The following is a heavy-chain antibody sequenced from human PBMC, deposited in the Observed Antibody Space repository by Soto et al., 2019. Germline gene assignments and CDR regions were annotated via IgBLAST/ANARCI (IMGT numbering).Heavy chain of an antibody. CDR1: GGSISSSSYY. CDR3: KLDFWSGYYVYYMDV. J-gene: IGHJ6*03. Sequence: PSETLSLTCTVSGGSISSSSYYWGWIRQPPGKGLEWIGSIYYSGSTYYNPSLKSRVTISVDTSKNQFSLKLSSVTAADTAVYYCKLDFWSGYYVYYMDVWGKGTTVTVSS. D-gene: IGHD3-3*01. V-gene: IGHV4-39*01. CDR2: IYYSGST.